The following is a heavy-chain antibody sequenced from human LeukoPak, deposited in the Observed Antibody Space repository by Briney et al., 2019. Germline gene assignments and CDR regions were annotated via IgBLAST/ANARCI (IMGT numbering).Heavy chain of an antibody. V-gene: IGHV3-7*02. CDR1: GFSFSSFW. Sequence: PGGSLRLSCRASGFSFSSFWMTWVRRTPGKGLGWVATITQDGSETFYVDAVKGRFTISRDNAKNSLYLQRKSLRVEDTAVYYCARLFSRYFFDQWGQGTLVTVSS. D-gene: IGHD3-9*01. J-gene: IGHJ4*02. CDR2: ITQDGSET. CDR3: ARLFSRYFFDQ.